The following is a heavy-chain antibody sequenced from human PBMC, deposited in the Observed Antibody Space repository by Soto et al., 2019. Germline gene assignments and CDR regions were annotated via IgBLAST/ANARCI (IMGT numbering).Heavy chain of an antibody. D-gene: IGHD1-7*01. Sequence: SVKVSFKASGCTFSSYAISWVRQAPGQGLEWMGGIIPIFGTANYAQKFQGRVTITADESTSTAYMELSSLRSEDTAVYYCARDLPIGTTWANYYYGMDVWGQGTTVTVSS. CDR2: IIPIFGTA. J-gene: IGHJ6*02. V-gene: IGHV1-69*13. CDR3: ARDLPIGTTWANYYYGMDV. CDR1: GCTFSSYA.